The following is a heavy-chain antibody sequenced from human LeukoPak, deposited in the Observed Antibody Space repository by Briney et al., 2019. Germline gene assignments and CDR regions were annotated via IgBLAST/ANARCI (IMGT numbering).Heavy chain of an antibody. D-gene: IGHD3-10*01. V-gene: IGHV3-48*04. CDR3: ARDAPMVRGLISPRYFDY. Sequence: HPGGSLRLSCAASGFIFSDYIMNWVRQAPGKGLEWVSYISSTSSTIYYADSVKGRFTISRDNAKNSLFLQMSSLRAEDTAVYYCARDAPMVRGLISPRYFDYWGQGTLVTVSS. CDR1: GFIFSDYI. J-gene: IGHJ4*02. CDR2: ISSTSSTI.